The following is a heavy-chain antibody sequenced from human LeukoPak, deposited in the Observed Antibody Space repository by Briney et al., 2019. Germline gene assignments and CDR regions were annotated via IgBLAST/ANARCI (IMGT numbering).Heavy chain of an antibody. CDR3: ARVRQYQLLLDY. CDR2: IYYSGST. D-gene: IGHD2-2*01. V-gene: IGHV4-30-4*08. Sequence: SETLSLTCTVSGGSISSGDYYWSWIRQPPGKGLEWIGYIYYSGSTYYNPSLKSRVTISVDTSKNQFSLKLSSVTAADTAVYYCARVRQYQLLLDYWGQGTLVTVSS. J-gene: IGHJ4*02. CDR1: GGSISSGDYY.